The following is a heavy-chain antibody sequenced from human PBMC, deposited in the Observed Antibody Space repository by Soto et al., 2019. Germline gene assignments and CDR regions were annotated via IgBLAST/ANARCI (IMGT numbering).Heavy chain of an antibody. J-gene: IGHJ4*02. CDR2: INHSGST. CDR3: ARRYSGYDFDY. Sequence: SETLSLTCAVYGGCFSGYYWSWIRQPPGKGLEWIGEINHSGSTNYNPSLKSRVTISVDTSKNQFSLKLSSVTAADTAVYYCARRYSGYDFDYWGQGTLVTVSS. D-gene: IGHD5-12*01. V-gene: IGHV4-34*01. CDR1: GGCFSGYY.